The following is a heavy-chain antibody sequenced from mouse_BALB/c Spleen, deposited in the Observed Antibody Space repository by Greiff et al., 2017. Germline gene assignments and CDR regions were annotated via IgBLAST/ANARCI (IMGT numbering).Heavy chain of an antibody. CDR3: ARPYYYGSSYDYFDY. V-gene: IGHV1-9*01. CDR2: ILPGSGST. CDR1: GYTFSSYW. J-gene: IGHJ2*01. D-gene: IGHD1-1*01. Sequence: QVQLQQSGAELMKPGASVKISCKATGYTFSSYWIEWVKQRPGHGLEWIGEILPGSGSTNYNEKFKGKATFTADTSSNTAYMQLSSLTSEDSAVYYCARPYYYGSSYDYFDYWGQGTTLTVSS.